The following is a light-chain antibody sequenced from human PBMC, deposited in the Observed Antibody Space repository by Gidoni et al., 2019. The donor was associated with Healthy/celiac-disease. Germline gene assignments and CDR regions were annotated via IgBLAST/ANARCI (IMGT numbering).Light chain of an antibody. J-gene: IGKJ1*01. CDR2: GAS. Sequence: EMVLTQNPGTLSLSPGERATLSCRASQSVSSSYLAWYQQKPGQAPSLLIYGASSRATGIPARFSGSGSGTDFTLTISRLEPEDFAVYYCQQYGSSPWTFGHGTKVEI. CDR3: QQYGSSPWT. V-gene: IGKV3-20*01. CDR1: QSVSSSY.